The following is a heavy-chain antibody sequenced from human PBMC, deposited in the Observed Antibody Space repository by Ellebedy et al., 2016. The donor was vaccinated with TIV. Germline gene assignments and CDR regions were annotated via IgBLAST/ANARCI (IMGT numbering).Heavy chain of an antibody. D-gene: IGHD6-6*01. J-gene: IGHJ4*02. V-gene: IGHV1-2*02. CDR3: ARGAMSYSSSSSFDY. Sequence: ASVKVSCKASGYTFSAFYIHWVRQAPGQGLEWMGWINPKSGDTEYAQRFQGRVTLTKDTSINSAHMELSSLKSDDAAIYFCARGAMSYSSSSSFDYWGQGTLVTVSS. CDR2: INPKSGDT. CDR1: GYTFSAFY.